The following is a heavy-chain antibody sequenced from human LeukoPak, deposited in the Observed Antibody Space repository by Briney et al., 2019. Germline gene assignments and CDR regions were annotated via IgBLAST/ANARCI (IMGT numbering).Heavy chain of an antibody. V-gene: IGHV4-34*01. Sequence: SETLSLTCAVYGGSFSGYYWSWIRQPPGKGLEWIGEINHSGSTNYNPSLKSRVTISVDTSKNQFSLKLSSVTAADTAVYYCARGDERRAFDIWGQGTMVTVSS. CDR1: GGSFSGYY. CDR3: ARGDERRAFDI. CDR2: INHSGST. J-gene: IGHJ3*02.